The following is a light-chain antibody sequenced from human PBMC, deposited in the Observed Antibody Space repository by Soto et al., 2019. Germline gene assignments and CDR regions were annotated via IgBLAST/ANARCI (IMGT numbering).Light chain of an antibody. CDR1: RFNIGSNT. Sequence: QSVLTQPPSASGTPGQRVTISCSGTRFNIGSNTVNWYQQRPGTAPKLLISSNDRRPSGVPDRLSGSKSGTSASLAIRGLQSEDEADYYCAAWDDSVKGPVFGGGTKLTVL. V-gene: IGLV1-44*01. J-gene: IGLJ2*01. CDR3: AAWDDSVKGPV. CDR2: SND.